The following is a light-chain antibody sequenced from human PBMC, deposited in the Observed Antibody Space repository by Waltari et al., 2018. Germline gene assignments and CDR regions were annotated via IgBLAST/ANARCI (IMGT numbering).Light chain of an antibody. V-gene: IGKV1-39*01. CDR1: QSISTY. J-gene: IGKJ1*01. Sequence: DIQMTQSPSSLSASVGDTVSITCRASQSISTYLNWYQKKPGKAPELLIYGASKLQSGGPPRFSGSGSGAEFTLTINSLRPEDFATYYCQHSYNTPRTFGQGTKVEIK. CDR3: QHSYNTPRT. CDR2: GAS.